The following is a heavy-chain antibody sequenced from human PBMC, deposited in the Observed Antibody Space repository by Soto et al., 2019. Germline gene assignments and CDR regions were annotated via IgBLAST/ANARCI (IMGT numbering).Heavy chain of an antibody. D-gene: IGHD6-19*01. V-gene: IGHV3-23*01. CDR2: ISGTSGRT. CDR1: GFTFSSYA. Sequence: EVQLLESGGGLVQPGGSLRLSCAASGFTFSSYAMNWVRQAPGKGLEWVSSISGTSGRTYYADSVEGRFTISRDNSKNTLYLQIDSLRAEDPAVYYCAKDEGSGWDYFDYGGQGALVSVSS. CDR3: AKDEGSGWDYFDY. J-gene: IGHJ4*02.